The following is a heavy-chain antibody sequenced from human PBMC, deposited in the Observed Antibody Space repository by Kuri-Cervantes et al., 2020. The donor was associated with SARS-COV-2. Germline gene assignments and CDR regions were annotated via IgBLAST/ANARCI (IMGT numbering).Heavy chain of an antibody. Sequence: GESLKISCAASGFTFDDYGMSWVRQAPGKGLEWVSGINWNGGSTGYADSVKGRFTISRDNAKNSLYLQMNSLRAEDTALYHCARERSGSYDHWGQGTLVTVSS. CDR3: ARERSGSYDH. D-gene: IGHD1-26*01. J-gene: IGHJ5*02. V-gene: IGHV3-20*01. CDR1: GFTFDDYG. CDR2: INWNGGST.